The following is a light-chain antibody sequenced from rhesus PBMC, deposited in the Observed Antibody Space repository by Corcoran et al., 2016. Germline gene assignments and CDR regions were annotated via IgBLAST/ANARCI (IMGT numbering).Light chain of an antibody. V-gene: IGKV1-25*01. CDR1: QVSSNN. Sequence: DIQMTQSPSSLSASVGDTVTITCRASQVSSNNLAWYQQKPGKVPKLLIYYAATLQMGVPSRFSGCGSGTDFTLPISSLQPEDFAAYYCQHGYGTPVTFGGGTKIEIK. CDR2: YAA. CDR3: QHGYGTPVT. J-gene: IGKJ4*01.